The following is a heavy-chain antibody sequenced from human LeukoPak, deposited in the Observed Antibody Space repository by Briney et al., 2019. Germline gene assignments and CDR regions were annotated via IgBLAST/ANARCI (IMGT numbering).Heavy chain of an antibody. CDR2: IWYDGSNK. J-gene: IGHJ4*02. D-gene: IGHD1-1*01. CDR1: GFTFSNYG. CDR3: ARVLSVRLERQLYYFDY. V-gene: IGHV3-33*01. Sequence: GRSLRLSCAASGFTFSNYGIHWVRQAPGKGLEWVALIWYDGSNKFYADSVKGRFTISRDNSKNTLYLQMNSLRAEDTAVYYCARVLSVRLERQLYYFDYWGQGTLVTVSS.